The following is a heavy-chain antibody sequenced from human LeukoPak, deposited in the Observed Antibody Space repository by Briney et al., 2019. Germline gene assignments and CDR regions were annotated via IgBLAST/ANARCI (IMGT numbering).Heavy chain of an antibody. J-gene: IGHJ4*02. D-gene: IGHD1-7*01. CDR2: IYYSGST. CDR3: ARDPTRTTGFDY. Sequence: PSQTLSLTCTVSGGSISSGGYYWSWIRQHPGKGLEWIGYIYYSGSTYYNPSLKSRVTISVDTSKNQFSLKLSSVTAADTAVYYCARDPTRTTGFDYWGQGTLVTVSS. V-gene: IGHV4-31*03. CDR1: GGSISSGGYY.